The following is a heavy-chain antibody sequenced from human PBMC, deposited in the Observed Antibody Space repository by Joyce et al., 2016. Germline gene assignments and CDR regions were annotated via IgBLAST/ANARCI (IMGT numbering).Heavy chain of an antibody. J-gene: IGHJ6*03. CDR1: GGSISTYY. CDR3: TTARGCTGGSCYSNFYYYYMDV. CDR2: IHYSGST. Sequence: QVQLQESGPGLVRSSETLSITCTVSGGSISTYYWSWIRQPPGKGLEWIGYIHYSGSTNSNPSLKSRVTISIATSKNQFSLKLNSVTAADTAVYYCTTARGCTGGSCYSNFYYYYMDVWGKGTTVTVSS. D-gene: IGHD2-15*01. V-gene: IGHV4-59*01.